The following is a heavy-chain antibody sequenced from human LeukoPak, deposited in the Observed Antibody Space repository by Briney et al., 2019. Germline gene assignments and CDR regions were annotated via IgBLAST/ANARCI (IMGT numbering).Heavy chain of an antibody. Sequence: KSGGSLRLSCAASGFTFSSYSMNWVRQAPGKGLEWVSSISSSSSYIYYADSVKGRFTISRDNAKNSLYLRMNSLRVEDTAVYYCATGGAPGGRFENWGQGTLVTVSS. CDR3: ATGGAPGGRFEN. CDR1: GFTFSSYS. J-gene: IGHJ4*02. D-gene: IGHD3-16*01. CDR2: ISSSSSYI. V-gene: IGHV3-21*01.